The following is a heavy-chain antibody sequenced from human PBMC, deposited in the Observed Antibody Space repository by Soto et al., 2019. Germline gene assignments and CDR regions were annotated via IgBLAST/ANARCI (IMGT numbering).Heavy chain of an antibody. D-gene: IGHD2-15*01. V-gene: IGHV3-21*01. CDR3: ARDYCSGGSCPNWFDP. CDR2: ISSSSSYI. Sequence: GGSLRLSCAASGFTFSSYSMNWVRQAPGKGLEWVSSISSSSSYIYYADSVKGRFTISRDNAKNSLYLQMNSLRAEDTAVYYCARDYCSGGSCPNWFDPWGQGTLVTSPQ. CDR1: GFTFSSYS. J-gene: IGHJ5*02.